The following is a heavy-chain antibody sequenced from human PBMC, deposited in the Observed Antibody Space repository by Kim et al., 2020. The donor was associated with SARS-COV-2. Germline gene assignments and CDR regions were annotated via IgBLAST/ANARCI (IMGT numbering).Heavy chain of an antibody. CDR1: GFTFSSYA. Sequence: GSLRLSCAASGFTFSSYAMSWVRQAPGKGLEWVSVISGSGGSTYYADSVKGRFTISRDNSKNTLYLQMNSLRAEDTAVYYCAKGSDYGDLRWYLDYWGQGTLVTVSS. V-gene: IGHV3-23*01. D-gene: IGHD4-17*01. CDR3: AKGSDYGDLRWYLDY. J-gene: IGHJ4*02. CDR2: ISGSGGST.